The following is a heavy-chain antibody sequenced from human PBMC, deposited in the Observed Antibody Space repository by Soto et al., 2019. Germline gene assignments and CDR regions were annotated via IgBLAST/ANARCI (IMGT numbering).Heavy chain of an antibody. CDR2: IYWDGDK. D-gene: IGHD3-22*01. J-gene: IGHJ5*02. CDR1: GFSLSTSGVG. V-gene: IGHV2-5*02. CDR3: ALRRGILGSGGYFDFYQGPNWFDP. Sequence: QITLKESGPPLVKPTQTLTLTCTFSGFSLSTSGVGVGWIRQPPGKALEWLALIYWDGDKRYSPSLKSRLTIPTDTLKNQVVLTMNNMDPVDTATYYCALRRGILGSGGYFDFYQGPNWFDPWGQGTLVTVSS.